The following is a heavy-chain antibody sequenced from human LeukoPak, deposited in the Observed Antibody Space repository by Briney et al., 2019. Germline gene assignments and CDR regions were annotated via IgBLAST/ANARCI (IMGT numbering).Heavy chain of an antibody. Sequence: SETLSLTCAVSGVCICSGGYFWNWIRQPPGKVLERIGYIYHSGSTYYNPSIKSRITISVDRSKNQFSMKLSSVTAADTAVYYCSRGGYDILSGYRFDPWGQGTLVTVSS. V-gene: IGHV4-30-2*01. CDR3: SRGGYDILSGYRFDP. CDR2: IYHSGST. J-gene: IGHJ5*02. CDR1: GVCICSGGYF. D-gene: IGHD3-9*01.